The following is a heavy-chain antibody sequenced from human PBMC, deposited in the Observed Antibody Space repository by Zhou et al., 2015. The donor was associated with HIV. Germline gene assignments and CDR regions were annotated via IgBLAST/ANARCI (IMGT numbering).Heavy chain of an antibody. CDR1: GGTFRNHA. J-gene: IGHJ4*02. CDR2: IFGSA. D-gene: IGHD1-26*01. CDR3: ARDQWHRGNYLRGMNY. Sequence: QVQLVQSGAEVKKPGSSVKVSCKAPGGTFRNHAISWVRQAPGQGLEWMGGIFGSAYYAQKFQGRVTITADESTTTAYMELSSLRSEDTAVYYCARDQWHRGNYLRGMNYWGQGTLVTVSS. V-gene: IGHV1-69*01.